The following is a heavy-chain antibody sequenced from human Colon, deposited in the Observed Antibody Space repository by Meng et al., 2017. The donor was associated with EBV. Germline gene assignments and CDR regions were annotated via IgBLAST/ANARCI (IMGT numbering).Heavy chain of an antibody. CDR2: IHHSGSA. V-gene: IGHV4-30-4*01. D-gene: IGHD2-21*01. CDR1: GGSMSSGHYY. J-gene: IGHJ4*02. Sequence: QGEMQESGPALVEPSQTLSLCCTFSGGSMSSGHYYWSWLRQPPGKGLEWIGYIHHSGSAYYNPSLKSRVSISVDTSKNQFSLNLNSMTAADTAVYYCASFDHIPRRNYFDYWGQGTLVTVSS. CDR3: ASFDHIPRRNYFDY.